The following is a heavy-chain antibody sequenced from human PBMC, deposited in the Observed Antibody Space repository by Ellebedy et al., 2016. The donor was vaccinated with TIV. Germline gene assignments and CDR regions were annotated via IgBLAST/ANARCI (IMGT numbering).Heavy chain of an antibody. D-gene: IGHD2-15*01. CDR3: ARNRYCSGGDCYALGY. CDR2: INSDGSST. J-gene: IGHJ4*02. V-gene: IGHV3-74*01. CDR1: GFTFSSYS. Sequence: PGESLRLSCAASGFTFSSYSMNWVRQAPGKGLVWVSRINSDGSSTIYADSVKGRFTISRDNAKNTLYLQMNSLRAEGTALYYCARNRYCSGGDCYALGYWGQGTLVTVSS.